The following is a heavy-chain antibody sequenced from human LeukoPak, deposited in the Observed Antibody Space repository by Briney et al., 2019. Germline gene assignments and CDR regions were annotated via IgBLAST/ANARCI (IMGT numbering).Heavy chain of an antibody. CDR3: ARVPLNYYGSGSYYDWYFDL. D-gene: IGHD3-10*01. CDR1: GGSISSYY. CDR2: IYYSGST. V-gene: IGHV4-59*01. Sequence: ASETLSLTCTVSGGSISSYYWSWIRQPPGKGLEWIGYIYYSGSTNYNPSLKSRVTISVDTSKNQFSLKLSSVTAADTAVYYCARVPLNYYGSGSYYDWYFDLWGRGTLVTVSS. J-gene: IGHJ2*01.